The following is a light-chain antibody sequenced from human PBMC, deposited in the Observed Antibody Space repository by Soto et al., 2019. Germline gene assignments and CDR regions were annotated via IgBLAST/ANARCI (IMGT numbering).Light chain of an antibody. CDR3: SSYTGSGTDV. Sequence: QSALTQPASVSGSPGQSITISCTGTSSDVGGYNYVSWYQQYPGKAPKLMIFDDSNRPSGVSDRFSGSKSGNTASLTISGLQAEDEADYYCSSYTGSGTDVFGTGTKLTVL. CDR1: SSDVGGYNY. CDR2: DDS. J-gene: IGLJ1*01. V-gene: IGLV2-14*01.